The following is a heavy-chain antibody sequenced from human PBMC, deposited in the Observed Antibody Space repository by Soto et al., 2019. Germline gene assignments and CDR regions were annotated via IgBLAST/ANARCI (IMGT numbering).Heavy chain of an antibody. Sequence: QVQLQETGPGLVKPSQTLSLTCTVSGGSISSGGYYWSWIRQHPGKGLEWIGYIYYSGSTYYNPSLKGRVTLSVDTSKNQFSLKLSSVRAADTAVYYCARDREAYGDYLPYYYYYGMGVWGQGTTVTVSS. J-gene: IGHJ6*02. V-gene: IGHV4-31*03. CDR2: IYYSGST. CDR1: GGSISSGGYY. CDR3: ARDREAYGDYLPYYYYYGMGV. D-gene: IGHD4-17*01.